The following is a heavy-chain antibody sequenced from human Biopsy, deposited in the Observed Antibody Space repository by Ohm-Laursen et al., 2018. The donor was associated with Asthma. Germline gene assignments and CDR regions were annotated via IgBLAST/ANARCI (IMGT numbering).Heavy chain of an antibody. D-gene: IGHD5-12*01. CDR2: LIPVLGTP. V-gene: IGHV1-69*01. J-gene: IGHJ6*02. CDR3: ARGYSGSDRIVYYYSGLEV. CDR1: GVSFSNYA. Sequence: SSVKVSCKASGVSFSNYAISWVRQASGQGLEWMGGLIPVLGTPDHAQMFEGRVTITAAESTSTAYMELSSLSSEDSAVYYGARGYSGSDRIVYYYSGLEVWGQGTTVTVSS.